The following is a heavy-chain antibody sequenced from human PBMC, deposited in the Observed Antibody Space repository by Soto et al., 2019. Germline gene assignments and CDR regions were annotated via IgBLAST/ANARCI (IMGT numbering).Heavy chain of an antibody. V-gene: IGHV3-30*03. CDR3: ARYSGKYQGPIDY. CDR1: GFTFSHYG. D-gene: IGHD1-26*01. Sequence: QVQLVESGGGVVQPGRSLRLSCAASGFTFSHYGIHWVRQAPGKGLEWLAVISYDGSNKHYADSVKGRFTVSRDNSKNTLYLKMNSLRAEDKDVYFCARYSGKYQGPIDYWGQGTLVTVSS. J-gene: IGHJ4*02. CDR2: ISYDGSNK.